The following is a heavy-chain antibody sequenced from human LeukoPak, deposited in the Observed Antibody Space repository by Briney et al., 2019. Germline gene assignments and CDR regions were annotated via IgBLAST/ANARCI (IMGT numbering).Heavy chain of an antibody. CDR3: AKDQAMVRGVILFDY. Sequence: ETLSLTWAVSGYSISSGYYWGWGRQAPGKGLEWGSAISGSGGSTYYADSVKGRFTISRDNSKNTLYLQMNSLRAEDTAVYYCAKDQAMVRGVILFDYWGQGTLVTVSS. J-gene: IGHJ4*02. CDR2: ISGSGGST. D-gene: IGHD3-10*01. CDR1: GYSISSGYY. V-gene: IGHV3-23*01.